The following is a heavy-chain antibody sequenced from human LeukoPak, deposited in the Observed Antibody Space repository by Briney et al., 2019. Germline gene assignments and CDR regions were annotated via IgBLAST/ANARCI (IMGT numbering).Heavy chain of an antibody. Sequence: GESLKISCESSGYTFSNYWVGWVRPLPGQGLELMGIIFPGDSDTRYTPSFQGQVSISADKSISTAYLQWSTLQASDTGMYYCARLHGTALAGTTEDQFYYGMDIWGQGTTVTVSS. V-gene: IGHV5-51*01. CDR1: GYTFSNYW. J-gene: IGHJ6*02. CDR3: ARLHGTALAGTTEDQFYYGMDI. D-gene: IGHD6-19*01. CDR2: IFPGDSDT.